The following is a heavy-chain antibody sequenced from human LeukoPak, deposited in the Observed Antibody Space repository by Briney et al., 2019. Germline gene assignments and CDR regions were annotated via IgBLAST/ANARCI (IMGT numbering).Heavy chain of an antibody. J-gene: IGHJ4*02. V-gene: IGHV4-38-2*02. D-gene: IGHD4-17*01. CDR2: IYHSGST. Sequence: SETLSLTCTVSGYSISSGYYWGWIRQPPGKGLEWIGSIYHSGSTYYNSSLKSRVTMSVDTSKNQFSLKLTSVTAADTAVYYCARDDSDYGYWGQGTLVTVSS. CDR1: GYSISSGYY. CDR3: ARDDSDYGY.